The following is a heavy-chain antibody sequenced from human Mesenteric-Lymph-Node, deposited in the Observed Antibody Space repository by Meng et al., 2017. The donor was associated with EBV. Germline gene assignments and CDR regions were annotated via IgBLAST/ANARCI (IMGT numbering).Heavy chain of an antibody. CDR3: ARDLGGKGEDY. Sequence: QWRREGCGPGRVKPSRTLSLTGGFSGGSISSRNWWSWVRQPPGKGLEGIGEIYHSGSTNYNPSLKSRVTISVDKSKNQFSLKLSSVTAADTAVYYCARDLGGKGEDYWGQGTLVTVSS. V-gene: IGHV4-4*02. CDR1: GGSISSRNW. J-gene: IGHJ4*02. D-gene: IGHD3-16*01. CDR2: IYHSGST.